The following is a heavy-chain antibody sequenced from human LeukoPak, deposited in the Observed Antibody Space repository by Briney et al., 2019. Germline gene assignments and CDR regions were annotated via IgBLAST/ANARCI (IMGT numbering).Heavy chain of an antibody. Sequence: GGSLRLSCAASGFTFRNYAMHWVRQALGKGLEWVAVIWSDGSNNYYADSVKGRFTISRDNAKNSLYLQMNSLRAEDTAVYYCASPQYYFDYWGQGTLVTVSS. CDR1: GFTFRNYA. CDR2: IWSDGSNN. J-gene: IGHJ4*02. V-gene: IGHV3-33*03. D-gene: IGHD5-24*01. CDR3: ASPQYYFDY.